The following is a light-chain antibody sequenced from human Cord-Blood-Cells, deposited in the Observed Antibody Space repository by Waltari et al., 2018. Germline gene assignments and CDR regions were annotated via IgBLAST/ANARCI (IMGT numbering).Light chain of an antibody. J-gene: IGLJ3*02. V-gene: IGLV2-14*01. CDR3: SSYTSSSTPL. Sequence: QSALTQPASVSGSPGQSLTIPCTGTSSDVGAYKYVSWYQQHPGKAPKLMIYDVSNRPSGVSNRFSGSKSGNTASLTISGLQAEDEADYYCSSYTSSSTPLFGGGTKLTVL. CDR1: SSDVGAYKY. CDR2: DVS.